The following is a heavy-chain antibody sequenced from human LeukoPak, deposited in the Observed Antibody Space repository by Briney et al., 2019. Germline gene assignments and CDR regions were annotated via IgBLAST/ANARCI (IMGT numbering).Heavy chain of an antibody. D-gene: IGHD3-3*01. CDR2: ISAYNGNT. CDR1: GYTFTSYG. Sequence: ASVKVSCKASGYTFTSYGISWVRQAPGQGLKWMGWISAYNGNTNYAQKLQGRVTMTTDTSTSTAYMELRSLRSDDTAVYYCARDGHDFWSGYFYYWGQGTLVTVSS. V-gene: IGHV1-18*01. J-gene: IGHJ4*02. CDR3: ARDGHDFWSGYFYY.